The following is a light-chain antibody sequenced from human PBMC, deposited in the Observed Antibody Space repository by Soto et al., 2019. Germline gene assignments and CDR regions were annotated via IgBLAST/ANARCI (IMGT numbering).Light chain of an antibody. CDR3: QQRTKWRT. V-gene: IGKV3-11*01. Sequence: EIVMTQSPATLSVSPGERATLSCRASQTVSRNLAWYQQRPGQAPRLLIYDISNRAAGVPARFSGSGSETEFTLTISSLEPEDFAVYYCQQRTKWRTFGQGTRLEIK. J-gene: IGKJ5*01. CDR2: DIS. CDR1: QTVSRN.